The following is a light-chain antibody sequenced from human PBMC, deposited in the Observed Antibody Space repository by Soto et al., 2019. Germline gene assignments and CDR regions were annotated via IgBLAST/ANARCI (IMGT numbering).Light chain of an antibody. Sequence: EIVLTQSPATLSLSPGERATLSCRASQRVTSYLAWYQQKPGQAPRLLIYGASNRATGIPARFSAFGSRTDFTLTISSLEPEDFAVYYCQQRSNWPFTFGPWTKVDLK. CDR2: GAS. CDR3: QQRSNWPFT. CDR1: QRVTSY. J-gene: IGKJ3*01. V-gene: IGKV3-11*01.